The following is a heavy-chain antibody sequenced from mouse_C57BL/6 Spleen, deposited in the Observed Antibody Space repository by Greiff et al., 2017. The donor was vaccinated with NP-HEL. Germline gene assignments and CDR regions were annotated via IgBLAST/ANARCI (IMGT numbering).Heavy chain of an antibody. Sequence: EVMLVEPGGGLVQPGGSLSLSCAASGFTFTDYYMSWVRQPPGKALEWLGFIRNKANGYTTEYSASVKGRFTISRDNSQSILYLQMNALRAEDSATYYCARYRSSKPHYYAMDYWGQGTSVTVSS. CDR1: GFTFTDYY. D-gene: IGHD1-1*01. V-gene: IGHV7-3*01. J-gene: IGHJ4*01. CDR3: ARYRSSKPHYYAMDY. CDR2: IRNKANGYTT.